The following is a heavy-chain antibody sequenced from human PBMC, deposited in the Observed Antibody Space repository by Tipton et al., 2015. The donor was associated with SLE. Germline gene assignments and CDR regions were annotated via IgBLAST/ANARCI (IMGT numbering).Heavy chain of an antibody. V-gene: IGHV4-38-2*02. D-gene: IGHD6-19*01. CDR1: GYSISSGYY. CDR2: IYHSGST. CDR3: AREFGSMAGFDY. J-gene: IGHJ4*02. Sequence: TLSLTCTVSGYSISSGYYWGWIRQPPGKGLEWIGSIYHSGSTYYNPSLKSRVTISVDTSKNQFSLKLSSVTAADTAVYYCAREFGSMAGFDYWGQGTLVTVSS.